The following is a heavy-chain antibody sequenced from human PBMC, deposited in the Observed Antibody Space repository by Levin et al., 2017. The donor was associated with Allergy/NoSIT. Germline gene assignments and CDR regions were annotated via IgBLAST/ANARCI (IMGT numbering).Heavy chain of an antibody. CDR1: GFTFSDHY. CDR2: SRNKAKSYTT. CDR3: ATLLVGTTTYSDW. Sequence: GGSLRLSCAASGFTFSDHYMDWVRQAPGRGLEWVGRSRNKAKSYTTDYAASVKGRFTISRDDSKNSLYLHMNSLKTEDTAVYYCATLLVGTTTYSDWWGQGTLVTVSS. J-gene: IGHJ4*02. D-gene: IGHD1-26*01. V-gene: IGHV3-72*01.